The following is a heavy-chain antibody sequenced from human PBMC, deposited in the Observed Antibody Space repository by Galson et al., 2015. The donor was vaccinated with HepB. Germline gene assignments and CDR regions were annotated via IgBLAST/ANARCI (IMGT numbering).Heavy chain of an antibody. CDR1: GFTFSSYG. V-gene: IGHV3-30*18. D-gene: IGHD5-24*01. J-gene: IGHJ6*03. CDR3: AKERDEMADYYYYYMDV. Sequence: SLRLSCAASGFTFSSYGMHWVRQAPGKGLEWVAVISYDGSNKYYADSVKGRFTISRDNSKNTLYLQMNSLRAEDTAVYYCAKERDEMADYYYYYMDVWAKGPRSPSP. CDR2: ISYDGSNK.